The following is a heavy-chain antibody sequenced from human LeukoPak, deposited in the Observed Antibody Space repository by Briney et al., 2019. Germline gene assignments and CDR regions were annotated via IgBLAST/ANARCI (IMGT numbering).Heavy chain of an antibody. Sequence: SETLSLTCTVSGGSISSYYWSWIRQPPGKGLEWIGYIYYSGSTNYNPFLNSRVTISGDTSKNQFSLKLSSVTAADTAVYYCARDGVSALNLYSDLWGRGTLVTVSS. CDR2: IYYSGST. V-gene: IGHV4-59*01. CDR1: GGSISSYY. J-gene: IGHJ2*01. CDR3: ARDGVSALNLYSDL. D-gene: IGHD3-3*01.